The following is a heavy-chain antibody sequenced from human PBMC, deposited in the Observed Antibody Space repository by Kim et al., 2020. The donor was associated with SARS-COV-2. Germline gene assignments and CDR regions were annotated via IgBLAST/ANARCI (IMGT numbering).Heavy chain of an antibody. Sequence: KDGGRFLGRVTMTRDPSISTVYMELSRLKSDDTAVYYCARGANTLSAFDLWGQGTMVTVSS. V-gene: IGHV1-2*02. J-gene: IGHJ3*01. CDR3: ARGANTLSAFDL.